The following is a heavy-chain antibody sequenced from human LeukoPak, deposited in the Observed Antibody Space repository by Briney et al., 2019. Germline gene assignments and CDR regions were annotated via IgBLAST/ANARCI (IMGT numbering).Heavy chain of an antibody. Sequence: ASVKVSCKASGYTFTSYGITWVRQAPGQGLEWMGWINPYNANTAYAQELQGRVTMTTDTSTSTAYMDLRSLRSDDTAVYYCARDFTPPHYTSTSCPRGGWFDPWGQGTLVTVSS. CDR2: INPYNANT. D-gene: IGHD2-2*01. CDR3: ARDFTPPHYTSTSCPRGGWFDP. V-gene: IGHV1-18*01. CDR1: GYTFTSYG. J-gene: IGHJ5*02.